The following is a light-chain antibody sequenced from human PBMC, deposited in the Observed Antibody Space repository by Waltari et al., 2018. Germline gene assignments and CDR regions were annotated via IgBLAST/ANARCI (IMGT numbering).Light chain of an antibody. Sequence: QSALTQPASVSGSPGQSITISCTGTTSDIGKYDLVSWYHQHPGQAPKLLIYEVTQRPSGVSNHFSGSKSGNTASLTISGLQPEDEANYYCCSFTDTSIWVFGGGTKLTVL. J-gene: IGLJ3*02. V-gene: IGLV2-23*02. CDR1: TSDIGKYDL. CDR3: CSFTDTSIWV. CDR2: EVT.